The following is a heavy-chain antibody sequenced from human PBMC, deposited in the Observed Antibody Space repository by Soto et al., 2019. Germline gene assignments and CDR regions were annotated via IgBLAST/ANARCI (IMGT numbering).Heavy chain of an antibody. D-gene: IGHD3-10*01. V-gene: IGHV4-30-4*01. CDR3: ARAPRGNYGYPSYFDY. J-gene: IGHJ4*02. CDR1: GGSIRSGDNY. CDR2: IYYRGST. Sequence: SETLSLTCTVSGGSIRSGDNYWSWIRQTPGKGLEWIGYIYYRGSTYYNQSLKSRVTISVDTSMNQFSLTLTSVTAADTAVYYCARAPRGNYGYPSYFDYWGQGTLVTVSS.